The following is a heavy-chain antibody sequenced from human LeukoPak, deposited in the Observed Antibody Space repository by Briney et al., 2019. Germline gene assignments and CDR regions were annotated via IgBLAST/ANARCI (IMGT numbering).Heavy chain of an antibody. CDR1: GFTFSTYW. CDR3: ARDSNYYDSSAYYDTFDI. V-gene: IGHV3-7*01. Sequence: GGSLRLSCEASGFTFSTYWMTWVRQAPGKGLEWVANIKRDGSESHYVDSVRGRFTISRDNAKNSLHLQMGSLRAEDTAMYYCARDSNYYDSSAYYDTFDIWGQGTMVTVSS. D-gene: IGHD3-22*01. CDR2: IKRDGSES. J-gene: IGHJ3*02.